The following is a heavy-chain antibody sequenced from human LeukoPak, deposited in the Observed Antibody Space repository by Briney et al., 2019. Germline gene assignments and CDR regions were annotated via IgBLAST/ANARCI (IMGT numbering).Heavy chain of an antibody. Sequence: GASVKVSCKASGYTFTSYGISWVRQAPGQGLEWMGRINPNSGGTNYAQKFQGRVTMTRDTSISTAYMELSRLRSDDAAVYYCARDEDGYNWNYWGQGTLVTVSS. J-gene: IGHJ4*02. D-gene: IGHD5-24*01. V-gene: IGHV1-2*06. CDR1: GYTFTSYG. CDR2: INPNSGGT. CDR3: ARDEDGYNWNY.